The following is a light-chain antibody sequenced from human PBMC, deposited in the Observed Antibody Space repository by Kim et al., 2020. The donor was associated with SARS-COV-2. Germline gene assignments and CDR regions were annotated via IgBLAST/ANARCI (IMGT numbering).Light chain of an antibody. CDR2: KVS. Sequence: DVVMTQSPLSLPVTLGQPASISCRSSQSLVYSDGNTYLNWFQQRPGQSPRRLIYKVSNRDSGVPDRFSGGGSGTDFTLKISRVEAEDVGVYYCMQGIHPITFGRGTRLEIK. CDR1: QSLVYSDGNTY. J-gene: IGKJ5*01. V-gene: IGKV2-30*01. CDR3: MQGIHPIT.